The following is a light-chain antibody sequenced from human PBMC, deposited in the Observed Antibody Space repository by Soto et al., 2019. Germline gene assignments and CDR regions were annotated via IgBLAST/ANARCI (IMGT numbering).Light chain of an antibody. CDR2: DVS. CDR3: SSYTSATTYV. Sequence: QSALTQPASVSGSPGQSITISCTGTSSDVGAYNYDSWYQQYPGEAPKVIIYDVSYRPAGVSNRFSGSKSGNTASLTISGLQTQDEADYYCSSYTSATTYVFGTGTKLTVL. CDR1: SSDVGAYNY. V-gene: IGLV2-14*01. J-gene: IGLJ1*01.